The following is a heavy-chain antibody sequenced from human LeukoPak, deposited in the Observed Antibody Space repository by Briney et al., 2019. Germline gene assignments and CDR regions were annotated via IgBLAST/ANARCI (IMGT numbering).Heavy chain of an antibody. Sequence: SETLSLTCSVSGCSISTYYWSWIRQPAGKGLEWIGRIKNSGNTNYNPSLESRVTLSLDTSKNQFSLNLSSVTASDTAVYYCAGEGSSSGWRALDIWGQGTVVTVSS. D-gene: IGHD6-19*01. CDR1: GCSISTYY. J-gene: IGHJ3*02. CDR2: IKNSGNT. CDR3: AGEGSSSGWRALDI. V-gene: IGHV4-4*07.